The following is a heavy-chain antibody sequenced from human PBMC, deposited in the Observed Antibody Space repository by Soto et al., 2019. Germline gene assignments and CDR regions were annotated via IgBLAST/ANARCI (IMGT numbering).Heavy chain of an antibody. D-gene: IGHD6-13*01. V-gene: IGHV1-69*13. CDR1: GGTFSSYA. Sequence: SVKVSCKASGGTFSSYAIRWVRQAPGQGLEWMGGIIPIFGTANYAQKFQGRVTITADESTSTADMELSSLRSEDTAVYYCARSIAAAVSRGFDPWGQGTLVTVSS. CDR3: ARSIAAAVSRGFDP. CDR2: IIPIFGTA. J-gene: IGHJ5*02.